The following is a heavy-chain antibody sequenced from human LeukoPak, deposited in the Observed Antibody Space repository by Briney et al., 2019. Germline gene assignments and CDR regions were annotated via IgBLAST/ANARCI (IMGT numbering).Heavy chain of an antibody. CDR1: GFTFNSYA. CDR3: AKDNGYCTSTTCFLEY. Sequence: GGSLRLSCVASGFTFNSYAMSWVRQAPGKGLEWVSAISGSGGSTYYADYVKGRFTLSRDNSKSTLYLQMSSLGAEDTALYYCAKDNGYCTSTTCFLEYWGQGALVTVSS. J-gene: IGHJ4*02. CDR2: ISGSGGST. V-gene: IGHV3-23*01. D-gene: IGHD2-2*03.